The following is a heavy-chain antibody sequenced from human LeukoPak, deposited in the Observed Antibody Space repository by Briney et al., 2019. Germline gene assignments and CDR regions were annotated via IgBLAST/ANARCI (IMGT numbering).Heavy chain of an antibody. CDR2: MNPNSGNT. J-gene: IGHJ6*02. D-gene: IGHD5-18*01. CDR1: GYTFTSYG. CDR3: ARSGYSYGYYYYGMDV. Sequence: ASVKVSCKASGYTFTSYGINWVRQATGQGLEWMGWMNPNSGNTGYAQKFQGRVTMTRNTSISTAYMELSSLRSEDTAVYYCARSGYSYGYYYYGMDVWGQGTTVTVSS. V-gene: IGHV1-8*01.